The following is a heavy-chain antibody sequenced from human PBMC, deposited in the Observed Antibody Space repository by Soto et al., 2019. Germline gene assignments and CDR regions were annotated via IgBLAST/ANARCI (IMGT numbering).Heavy chain of an antibody. D-gene: IGHD3-3*01. J-gene: IGHJ5*02. CDR3: AREVLDFWSVLGHNWFDP. Sequence: ASVKVSCKASGYTFTSYAMHCVRQAPGQRLEWMGWINAGNGNTKYSQKFQGRVTITRDTSASTAYMELSSLRSEDTAVYYCAREVLDFWSVLGHNWFDPWGQGTLVTVSS. CDR1: GYTFTSYA. V-gene: IGHV1-3*01. CDR2: INAGNGNT.